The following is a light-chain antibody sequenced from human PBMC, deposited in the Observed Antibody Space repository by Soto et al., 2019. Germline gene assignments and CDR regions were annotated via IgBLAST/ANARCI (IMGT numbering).Light chain of an antibody. CDR2: GAS. J-gene: IGKJ1*01. V-gene: IGKV3-20*01. Sequence: EIVLTQSPGTLSLSPGERATLSCRASQTMRSSHLAWYQQKPGQAPRLLIYGASTRATGIPDRFSGSGSGTEFTLTITRLEPEDFAVYYCQQYGSSRTFGQGTKVDIK. CDR3: QQYGSSRT. CDR1: QTMRSSH.